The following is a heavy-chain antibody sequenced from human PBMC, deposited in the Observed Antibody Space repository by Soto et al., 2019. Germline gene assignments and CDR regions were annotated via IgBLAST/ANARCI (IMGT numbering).Heavy chain of an antibody. Sequence: VRQAPGQGLEWMGWISAYNGNTNYAQKLQGRVTMTTDTSTSTAYMELSSLRSEDTAVYYCARFADFWSGYYYYGMDVWGQGTTVTVSS. CDR2: ISAYNGNT. J-gene: IGHJ6*02. CDR3: ARFADFWSGYYYYGMDV. V-gene: IGHV1-18*01. D-gene: IGHD3-3*01.